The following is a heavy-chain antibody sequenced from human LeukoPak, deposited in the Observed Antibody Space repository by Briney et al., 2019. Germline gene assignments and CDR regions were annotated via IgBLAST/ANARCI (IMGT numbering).Heavy chain of an antibody. V-gene: IGHV3-7*01. CDR1: GFTFSSYW. D-gene: IGHD3-10*01. J-gene: IGHJ5*02. Sequence: GGSLRLSCAASGFTFSSYWMSWVRQAPGKGLEWVANIKQDGSEKYYVDSVKGRFTISRDNANNSLYLQMNSLRAEDTAVYYCARGRGGLLWFGEFNPWGQGTLVTVSS. CDR2: IKQDGSEK. CDR3: ARGRGGLLWFGEFNP.